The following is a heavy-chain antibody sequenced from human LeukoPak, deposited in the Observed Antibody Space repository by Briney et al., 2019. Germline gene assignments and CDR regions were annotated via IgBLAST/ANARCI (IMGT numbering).Heavy chain of an antibody. Sequence: GGSLRLSCAASGFTFSSYAMSRVRQAPGKGLEWVSAISGSGGSTYYADSVKGRFTISRDNSKNTLYLQMNSLRAEDTAVYYCAKSPAAISYYYYYMDVWGKGTTVTVTS. D-gene: IGHD2-2*02. J-gene: IGHJ6*03. CDR3: AKSPAAISYYYYYMDV. CDR1: GFTFSSYA. CDR2: ISGSGGST. V-gene: IGHV3-23*01.